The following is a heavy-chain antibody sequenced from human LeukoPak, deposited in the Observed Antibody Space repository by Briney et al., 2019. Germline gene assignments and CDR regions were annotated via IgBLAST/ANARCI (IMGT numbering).Heavy chain of an antibody. CDR1: GFTFSTYW. Sequence: GGSLRLFCAASGFTFSTYWMHWVRQAPGKGLVWVSRINSDGSTSTYADSVKGRFSISRDNARDTVYLQTSSLRAEDTAVYYCATDSGYDRGLDYWGQGTLVTVSS. J-gene: IGHJ4*02. CDR3: ATDSGYDRGLDY. V-gene: IGHV3-74*01. CDR2: INSDGSTS. D-gene: IGHD5-12*01.